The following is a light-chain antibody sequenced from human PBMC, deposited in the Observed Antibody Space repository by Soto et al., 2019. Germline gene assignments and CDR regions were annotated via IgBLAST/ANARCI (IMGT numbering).Light chain of an antibody. J-gene: IGKJ1*01. CDR3: LQDYSYPLT. CDR1: QGIRND. V-gene: IGKV1-6*01. Sequence: AIQMTQSPSSLSASVGDRVTITCRASQGIRNDLGWYQQKPGKAPKLLIYAASSLQSGVPSRFSGSGSGTDFTLANDNLQPEDFATYYCLQDYSYPLTFGQGTKVEIK. CDR2: AAS.